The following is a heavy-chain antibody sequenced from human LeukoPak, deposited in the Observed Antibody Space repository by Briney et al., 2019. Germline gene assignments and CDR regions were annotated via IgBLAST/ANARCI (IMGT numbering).Heavy chain of an antibody. CDR1: GFIFSSYV. J-gene: IGHJ4*02. Sequence: GGSLRLSCAASGFIFSSYVMSWVRQAPGKGLEWVSAISGSGGSAYYADSVKGRFTISRDNSKNTLYLQMNSLRAEDTAVYYCAGLGYSGYDFVYWGQGTLVTVSS. CDR2: ISGSGGSA. V-gene: IGHV3-23*01. CDR3: AGLGYSGYDFVY. D-gene: IGHD5-12*01.